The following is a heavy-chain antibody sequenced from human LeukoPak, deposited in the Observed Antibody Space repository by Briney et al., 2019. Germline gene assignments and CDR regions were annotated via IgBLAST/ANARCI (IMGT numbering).Heavy chain of an antibody. J-gene: IGHJ5*02. D-gene: IGHD5-12*01. CDR3: ARSGDSGYRWFDP. V-gene: IGHV5-51*01. Sequence: GESLKTSCRGSGYSFTTHWIGWMRQMPGKGLEWMGVIYAGDSDTRYSPSFRGQVTISVDRSINTAYLHWRSLKASDTAMYFCARSGDSGYRWFDPWGQGTLVTVSS. CDR1: GYSFTTHW. CDR2: IYAGDSDT.